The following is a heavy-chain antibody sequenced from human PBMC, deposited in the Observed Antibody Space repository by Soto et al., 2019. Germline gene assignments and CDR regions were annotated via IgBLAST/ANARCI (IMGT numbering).Heavy chain of an antibody. D-gene: IGHD2-15*01. J-gene: IGHJ4*02. CDR2: IYYSGST. CDR1: GGSISSGGYY. Sequence: QVQLQESGPGLVKPSQTLSLTCTVSGGSISSGGYYWSWIRQHPGKGLEWIGYIYYSGSTYYNPSLKSRVTISVDTSKNQLSLKLSSVTAADTAVYYCAREGHCSGGSCYSGGFDYWGQGTLVTVSS. CDR3: AREGHCSGGSCYSGGFDY. V-gene: IGHV4-31*03.